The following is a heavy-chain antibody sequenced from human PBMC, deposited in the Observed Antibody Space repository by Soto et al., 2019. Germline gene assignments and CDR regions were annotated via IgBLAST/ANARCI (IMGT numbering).Heavy chain of an antibody. CDR2: TNPSGGST. D-gene: IGHD3-10*01. CDR3: ARTITMVRGAAVGY. Sequence: ASVKVSCKALGYTFISYYIHWVRQAPGQGLEWMGVTNPSGGSTSYAEKFQGRVTMTRDTSTNTVYMEVTSLRSDDTAVYFCARTITMVRGAAVGYWGQGTLVTVSS. CDR1: GYTFISYY. J-gene: IGHJ4*02. V-gene: IGHV1-46*01.